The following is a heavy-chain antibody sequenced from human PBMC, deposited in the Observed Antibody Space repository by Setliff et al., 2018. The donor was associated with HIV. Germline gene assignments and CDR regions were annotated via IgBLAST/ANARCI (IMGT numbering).Heavy chain of an antibody. CDR3: ARLTTMIRGVIGRAFDI. D-gene: IGHD3-10*01. V-gene: IGHV5-51*01. CDR2: IYPGDSDT. Sequence: PGESLKISCKGSGYSFTSYWIGWVRQMPGKGLEWMGIIYPGDSDTKYSPSFQGQVTISVDKSITTAYLQWSSLKASDTAMYSCARLTTMIRGVIGRAFDIWGQGTMVTVSS. J-gene: IGHJ3*02. CDR1: GYSFTSYW.